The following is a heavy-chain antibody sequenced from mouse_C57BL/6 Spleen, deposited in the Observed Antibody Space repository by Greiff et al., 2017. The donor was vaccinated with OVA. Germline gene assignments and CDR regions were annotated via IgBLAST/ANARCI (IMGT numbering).Heavy chain of an antibody. D-gene: IGHD1-1*01. J-gene: IGHJ1*03. CDR3: VRRPYYYGSTHWYVDV. CDR1: GYTFTDYY. CDR2: INPNNGGT. Sequence: EVQLQQSGPELVKPGASVKISCKASGYTFTDYYMNWVQQSPGKSLEWIGDINPNNGGTSYNQKFKGKATLTVDKSSSTAYMQLRSLTSEVSAVYYCVRRPYYYGSTHWYVDVWGTGTTVTVSS. V-gene: IGHV1-26*01.